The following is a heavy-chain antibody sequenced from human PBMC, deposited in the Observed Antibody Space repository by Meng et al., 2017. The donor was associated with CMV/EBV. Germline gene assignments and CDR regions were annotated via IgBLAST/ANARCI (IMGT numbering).Heavy chain of an antibody. CDR2: IIPILGIA. Sequence: SSEPVSCKASVCTFSSYSISWLRQAPGQGLEWMGGIIPILGIAHYAQKFQGRVTITADKSTSTAYMELSSLRPEDTAVYYRARGGYSNNPWYYYDGMDVWGQGTTVTVSS. D-gene: IGHD4-11*01. CDR3: ARGGYSNNPWYYYDGMDV. V-gene: IGHV1-69*10. CDR1: VCTFSSYS. J-gene: IGHJ6*02.